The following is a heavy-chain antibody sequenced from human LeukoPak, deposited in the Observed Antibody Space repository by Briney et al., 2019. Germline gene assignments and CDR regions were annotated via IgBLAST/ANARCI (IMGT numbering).Heavy chain of an antibody. J-gene: IGHJ4*02. CDR2: ISSSSSYI. D-gene: IGHD3-22*01. CDR1: GFTFSSYS. Sequence: GGSLRLSCAASGFTFSSYSMNWVRQAPGKGLEWVSSISSSSSYIYYADSVKGRFTISRDNAKNSLYLQMNSLRAEDKAVDYCARAGYYYDSSPDYWGRGTLVTVSS. V-gene: IGHV3-21*01. CDR3: ARAGYYYDSSPDY.